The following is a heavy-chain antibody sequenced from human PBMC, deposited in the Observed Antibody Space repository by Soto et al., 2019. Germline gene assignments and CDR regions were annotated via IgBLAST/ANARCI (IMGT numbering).Heavy chain of an antibody. D-gene: IGHD6-13*01. J-gene: IGHJ4*02. CDR3: ARVNSNSNNWVGFDY. CDR1: GYTFTNYY. CDR2: INPNGGST. Sequence: QVQLVQSGAEVKKPGASVKVSCKASGYTFTNYYMHWVRQAPGQGLEWMGVINPNGGSTDYAQKFQGRVTQTRDTSTSAVYMELSSLRSDDTAVYYCARVNSNSNNWVGFDYWGQGTLVTVSS. V-gene: IGHV1-46*01.